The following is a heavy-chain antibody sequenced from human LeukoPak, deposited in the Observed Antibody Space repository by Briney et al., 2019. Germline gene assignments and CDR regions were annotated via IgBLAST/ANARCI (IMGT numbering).Heavy chain of an antibody. J-gene: IGHJ4*02. CDR1: AFTFSSYW. CDR3: ARVAYYGGNWNFDY. CDR2: INSDGSGT. V-gene: IGHV3-74*01. Sequence: GGSLRLSCVASAFTFSSYWMHWVRQTPGKGLVWVSRINSDGSGTNYADSVKGRFTIYRDNAKNTLYLQMNSLRAEDTAVYYCARVAYYGGNWNFDYWGQETLLTVSS. D-gene: IGHD4-23*01.